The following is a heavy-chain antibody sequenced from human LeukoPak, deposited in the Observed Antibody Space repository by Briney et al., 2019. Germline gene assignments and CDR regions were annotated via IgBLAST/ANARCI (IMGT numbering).Heavy chain of an antibody. J-gene: IGHJ4*02. CDR1: GYTFTAYY. CDR2: INPNSGGT. V-gene: IGHV1-2*02. CDR3: TRGGWIQLWLPFDY. Sequence: GASVKVSCKASGYTFTAYYMHWVRQAPGQGLEWMGWINPNSGGTDYALKFQGRVTMPRDTSISTAYMELSRLRSDDTAVYYCTRGGWIQLWLPFDYWGQGTLLTVSS. D-gene: IGHD5-18*01.